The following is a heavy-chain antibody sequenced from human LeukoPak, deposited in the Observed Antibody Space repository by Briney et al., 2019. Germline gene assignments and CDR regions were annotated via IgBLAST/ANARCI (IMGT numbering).Heavy chain of an antibody. CDR2: ISESGAIT. J-gene: IGHJ4*02. Sequence: PGGSLRLSCAASGFSFSSYWMIWVRQAPGKGLKWVSGISESGAITHYADSVKGRFTISRDNSKTTVFLQMNSLRAEDTAVYYCAVSVRFERVWHYFNNWGQGTQVTVSS. CDR3: AVSVRFERVWHYFNN. D-gene: IGHD3-9*01. CDR1: GFSFSSYW. V-gene: IGHV3-23*01.